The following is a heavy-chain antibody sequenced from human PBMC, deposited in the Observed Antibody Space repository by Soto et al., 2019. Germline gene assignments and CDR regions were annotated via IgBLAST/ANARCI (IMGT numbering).Heavy chain of an antibody. CDR1: GFTFSNYA. J-gene: IGHJ5*02. V-gene: IGHV3-30-3*01. CDR2: ISYDGSNK. D-gene: IGHD3-22*01. Sequence: HPGGSLRLSCAASGFTFSNYAIHWVRQAPGKGLEWVAVISYDGSNKYFADSVKGRFTISRDNSKNTLYLQMNSLRAEDTAVYYCARSHLSSGSEIAWGQGTLVTVSS. CDR3: ARSHLSSGSEIA.